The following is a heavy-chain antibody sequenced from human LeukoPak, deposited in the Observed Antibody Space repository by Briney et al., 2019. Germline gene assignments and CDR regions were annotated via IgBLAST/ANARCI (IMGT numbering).Heavy chain of an antibody. J-gene: IGHJ4*02. CDR2: INAGNGNT. V-gene: IGHV1-3*01. CDR1: GYTFTSYA. D-gene: IGHD3-3*01. Sequence: ASVKVSCKASGYTFTSYAMHWVRQAPGQRLEWMGWINAGNGNTKYSQKFQGRVTITRDTSASTAYMKLSSLRSEDTAVYYCARVNYDFWSGYYDYWGQGTLVTVSS. CDR3: ARVNYDFWSGYYDY.